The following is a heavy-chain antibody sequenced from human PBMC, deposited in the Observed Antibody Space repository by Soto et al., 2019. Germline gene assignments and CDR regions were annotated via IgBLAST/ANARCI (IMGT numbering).Heavy chain of an antibody. D-gene: IGHD2-2*01. J-gene: IGHJ5*02. CDR1: GGSISSGGYS. CDR2: IYYSGSI. CDR3: ARHLRSNGYCISTSCYEYRENWFDP. Sequence: SETLSLTCAVSGGSISSGGYSWSWIRQPPGKGLEWIGYIYYSGSIYYNPSLKSRVTISVDTSKNQFSLKLSSVTAADTAVYYCARHLRSNGYCISTSCYEYRENWFDPWGQGTLVTVSS. V-gene: IGHV4-30-2*03.